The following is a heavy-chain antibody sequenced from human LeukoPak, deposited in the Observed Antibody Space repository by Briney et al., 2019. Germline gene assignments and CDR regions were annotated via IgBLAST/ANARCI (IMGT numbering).Heavy chain of an antibody. D-gene: IGHD6-19*01. V-gene: IGHV3-21*01. CDR2: INPDSKYI. J-gene: IGHJ6*02. Sequence: GGSLRLSCAASAFALSTYTMEWVRLAPGKGLEWVSSINPDSKYIYYRDSVRGRFTISRDNAKNSLYLQMNSLRVEDTAVYYCAREAVAGTIDGNYYYGMDVWGQGTTVTVS. CDR3: AREAVAGTIDGNYYYGMDV. CDR1: AFALSTYT.